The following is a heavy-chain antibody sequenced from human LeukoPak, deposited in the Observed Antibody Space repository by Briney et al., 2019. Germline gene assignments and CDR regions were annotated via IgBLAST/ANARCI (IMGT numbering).Heavy chain of an antibody. J-gene: IGHJ3*01. CDR3: ARSSYSSSSSV. Sequence: PGGSLRLSCAVSGFTFSGFWMSWSRQAPGKGLEWVASINSDGSEGYYADVVKGRFAISRDNAKNSLYLQINSLRAKDTAVYYCARSSYSSSSSVWGQGTMVTVSS. V-gene: IGHV3-7*03. CDR2: INSDGSEG. D-gene: IGHD6-6*01. CDR1: GFTFSGFW.